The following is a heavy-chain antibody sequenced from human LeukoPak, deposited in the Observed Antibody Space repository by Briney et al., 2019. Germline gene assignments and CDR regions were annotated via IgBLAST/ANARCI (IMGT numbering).Heavy chain of an antibody. D-gene: IGHD3-10*01. Sequence: PSETLSLTCTVSGGSISSYYWSWIRQPAGKGLEWIGRIYTSGSTNYNPSLKSRVTMSVDTSKNQFSLKLSSVTAADTAVYYCARSRRYYYGSGSSSWFDPWGQGTLVTVSS. V-gene: IGHV4-4*07. CDR3: ARSRRYYYGSGSSSWFDP. J-gene: IGHJ5*02. CDR1: GGSISSYY. CDR2: IYTSGST.